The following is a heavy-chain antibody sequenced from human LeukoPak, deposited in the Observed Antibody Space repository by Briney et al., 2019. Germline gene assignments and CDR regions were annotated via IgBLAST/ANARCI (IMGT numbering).Heavy chain of an antibody. Sequence: GGSLRLPCAASGFTFSSYAMSWVRQAPGKGLEWVSVISGSGGSTYYADSVKGRFTISRDNSKNTLYLQMNSLSADDTAVYYCATRVATTITTRGAFDIWGQGTMVTVSS. CDR1: GFTFSSYA. CDR2: ISGSGGST. D-gene: IGHD4-11*01. CDR3: ATRVATTITTRGAFDI. J-gene: IGHJ3*02. V-gene: IGHV3-23*01.